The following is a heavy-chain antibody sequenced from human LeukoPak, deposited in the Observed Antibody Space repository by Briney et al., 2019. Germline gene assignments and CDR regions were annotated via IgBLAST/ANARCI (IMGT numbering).Heavy chain of an antibody. V-gene: IGHV4-39*07. D-gene: IGHD3-9*01. CDR1: GGSISSSSYY. CDR2: IYYSGST. Sequence: SETLSLTCTVSGGSISSSSYYWGWIRQPPGKGLEWIGSIYYSGSTYYNPSLKSRVTISVDTSKNQFSLKLSSVTAADTAVYYCARDLTVSGYPQYMDVWGKGTTVTVSS. J-gene: IGHJ6*03. CDR3: ARDLTVSGYPQYMDV.